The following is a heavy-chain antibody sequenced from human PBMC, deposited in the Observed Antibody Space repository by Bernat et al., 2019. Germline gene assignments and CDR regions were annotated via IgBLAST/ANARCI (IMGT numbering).Heavy chain of an antibody. D-gene: IGHD1-7*01. V-gene: IGHV4-59*01. CDR1: GGSISSYY. J-gene: IGHJ5*02. CDR3: ARDKNWNYIHWFDP. Sequence: QVQLQESGPGLVKPSETLSLTCTVSGGSISSYYWSWIRQPPGKGLEWIGYIYYSGSTNYNPTLKSRGTISVDTSKNQFSLKLSSVTAADTAVYYCARDKNWNYIHWFDPWGQGTLVTVSS. CDR2: IYYSGST.